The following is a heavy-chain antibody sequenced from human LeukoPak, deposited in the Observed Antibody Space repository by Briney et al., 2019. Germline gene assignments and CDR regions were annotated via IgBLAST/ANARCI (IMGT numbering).Heavy chain of an antibody. CDR3: VKDPRGGYAYGYFDS. V-gene: IGHV3-33*05. CDR2: IAYDGSSK. Sequence: PGGSLRLSCAASGFRFGSNGMHWDRQTPDKGLEWVAAIAYDGSSKYYGDSVKGRFTISRDNPNKMVFLHMNSLRAEDTALYYCVKDPRGGYAYGYFDSWGQGALVIVSS. J-gene: IGHJ4*02. CDR1: GFRFGSNG. D-gene: IGHD5-18*01.